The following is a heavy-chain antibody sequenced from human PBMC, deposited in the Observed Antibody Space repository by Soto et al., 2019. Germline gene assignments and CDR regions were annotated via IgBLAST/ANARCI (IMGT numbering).Heavy chain of an antibody. D-gene: IGHD3-16*01. J-gene: IGHJ5*02. V-gene: IGHV1-8*01. CDR3: TRTVYNMGEFAP. Sequence: QVQLVQSGAEVKKPGASVKVSCKASGYTFTSYDINWVRQATGQGLEWMGWMNPNSANTGYAQKFQGRVTLTRDTSSGTAYMELSSLTLEDRAVYYCTRTVYNMGEFAPWCQGTLDSVSS. CDR2: MNPNSANT. CDR1: GYTFTSYD.